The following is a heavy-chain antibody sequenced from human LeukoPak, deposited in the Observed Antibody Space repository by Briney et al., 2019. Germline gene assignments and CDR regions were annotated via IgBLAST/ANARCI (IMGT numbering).Heavy chain of an antibody. J-gene: IGHJ4*02. CDR1: GFTFSSYA. D-gene: IGHD1-26*01. V-gene: IGHV3-23*01. CDR2: IRGSGGST. Sequence: PGGFLRLSCAASGFTFSSYAMSWVRQAPGKGLEWVSAIRGSGGSTYYADSVKGRFTISRDNSKNTLYLQMNSLRAEDTAVYYCAKADSGSYSSFDYWGQGTLVTVSS. CDR3: AKADSGSYSSFDY.